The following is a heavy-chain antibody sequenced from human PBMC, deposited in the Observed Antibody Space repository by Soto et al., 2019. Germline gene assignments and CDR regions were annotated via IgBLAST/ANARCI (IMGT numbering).Heavy chain of an antibody. CDR2: IRGKASGGTP. V-gene: IGHV3-49*03. CDR3: NRWASDVCFSRY. D-gene: IGHD3-16*01. Sequence: GGSLRLSCTASGFTAGDYGMNWPRQSPGKGMEWVGFIRGKASGGTPEYAASVKGRFTISRDDSKSIVYLQMDSLKTEDQAVYYCNRWASDVCFSRYWGQGTLVTVS. CDR1: GFTAGDYG. J-gene: IGHJ4*02.